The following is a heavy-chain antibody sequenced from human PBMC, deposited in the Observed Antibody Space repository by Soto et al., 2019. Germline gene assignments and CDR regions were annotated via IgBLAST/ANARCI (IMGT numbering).Heavy chain of an antibody. V-gene: IGHV1-69*08. CDR1: GGTFSSYT. D-gene: IGHD3-22*01. CDR2: IIPILGIA. CDR3: ARDLDDEYYYDSSGPLLH. J-gene: IGHJ4*02. Sequence: QVQLVQSGAEVKKPGSSVKVSCKASGGTFSSYTISWVRQAPGQGLEWMGRIIPILGIANYAQKFQGRVTITADXXTXTXXMELSSLRSEDTAVYYCARDLDDEYYYDSSGPLLHWGQGTLVTVSS.